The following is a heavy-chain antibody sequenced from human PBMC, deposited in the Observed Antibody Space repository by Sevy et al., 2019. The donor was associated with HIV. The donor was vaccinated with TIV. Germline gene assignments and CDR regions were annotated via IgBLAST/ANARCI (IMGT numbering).Heavy chain of an antibody. Sequence: GKSLKISCAASGFTFSNAWMSWVRQAPGKGLEWVGRIKSKTDGGTTDYAAPVKGRFTISRDDSKNTLYLQMNSLKTEDTAVYYCTTVAQFTAFDIWGQGTMVTVSS. V-gene: IGHV3-15*01. CDR3: TTVAQFTAFDI. J-gene: IGHJ3*02. CDR2: IKSKTDGGTT. CDR1: GFTFSNAW.